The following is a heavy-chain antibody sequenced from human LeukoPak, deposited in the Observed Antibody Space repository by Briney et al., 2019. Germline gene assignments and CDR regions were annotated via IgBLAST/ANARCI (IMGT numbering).Heavy chain of an antibody. CDR2: IYYSGST. CDR1: GGSISHYF. CDR3: AKTVAGYWYFDL. J-gene: IGHJ2*01. Sequence: SETLSLTCTVSGGSISHYFWSWIRRPPGKALEWIGYIYYSGSTNYNPSLKSRVTISVDTSKNQFSLKLSSVTAADTAVYYCAKTVAGYWYFDLWGRGTLVTVSS. D-gene: IGHD6-19*01. V-gene: IGHV4-59*08.